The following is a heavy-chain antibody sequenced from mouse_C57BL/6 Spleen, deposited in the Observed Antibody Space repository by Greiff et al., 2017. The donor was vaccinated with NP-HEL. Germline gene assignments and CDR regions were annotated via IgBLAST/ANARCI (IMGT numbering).Heavy chain of an antibody. J-gene: IGHJ2*01. Sequence: EVQLQQSGPELVKPGASVKISCKASGYTFTDYYMNWVKQSHGKSLEWIGDINPNNGGTSYNQKFKGKATLTVDKSSSTAYMELRSLTSEDSAVYYCARADTYYDYEGRYFDYWGQGTTLTVSS. CDR3: ARADTYYDYEGRYFDY. CDR2: INPNNGGT. D-gene: IGHD2-4*01. V-gene: IGHV1-26*01. CDR1: GYTFTDYY.